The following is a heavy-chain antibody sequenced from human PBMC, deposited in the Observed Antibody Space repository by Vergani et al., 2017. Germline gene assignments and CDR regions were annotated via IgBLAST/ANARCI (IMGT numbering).Heavy chain of an antibody. Sequence: QVQQVQSGAEVKKPGASVKVSCKASGYTLTGYYMHWVRQAPGQGLEWMGWINPNSGGTNHAQKFQGRVTMTRDTSISTDYMELSRLRSDDTAVYYCAREWVQYCSGGSCYGAGGMDVWGQGTTVTVSS. J-gene: IGHJ6*02. CDR1: GYTLTGYY. CDR3: AREWVQYCSGGSCYGAGGMDV. V-gene: IGHV1-2*02. CDR2: INPNSGGT. D-gene: IGHD2-15*01.